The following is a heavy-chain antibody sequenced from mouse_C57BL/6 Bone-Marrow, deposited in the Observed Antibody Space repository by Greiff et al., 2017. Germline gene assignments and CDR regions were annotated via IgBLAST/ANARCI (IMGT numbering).Heavy chain of an antibody. CDR3: ASGVDGYYAWFAY. Sequence: QVQLQQPGAELVKPGASVKLSCKASGYTFTSYWMHWVKQRPGQGLEWIGMIHPNSGSTNYNEKFKSKATLTVDKSSSTAYMQLSSLTSEDSAVYYCASGVDGYYAWFAYWGQGTLVTVSA. CDR1: GYTFTSYW. V-gene: IGHV1-64*01. J-gene: IGHJ3*01. D-gene: IGHD2-3*01. CDR2: IHPNSGST.